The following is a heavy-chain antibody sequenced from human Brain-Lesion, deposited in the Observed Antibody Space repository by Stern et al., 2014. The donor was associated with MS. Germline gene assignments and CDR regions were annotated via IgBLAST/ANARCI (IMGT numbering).Heavy chain of an antibody. CDR1: GSAVSSGDRY. J-gene: IGHJ4*02. V-gene: IGHV4-31*03. Sequence: VQLVESGPGLVKPSQTLSLTCTVSGSAVSSGDRYWSWIRQHPEKGLEWIGYISYSGNTYYNPSLESRVTISMDRSKSQFSLKLRSVTAADTAVYYCARVTEFLRFFYPDYWGQGIRVTVSS. CDR2: ISYSGNT. CDR3: ARVTEFLRFFYPDY. D-gene: IGHD3-3*01.